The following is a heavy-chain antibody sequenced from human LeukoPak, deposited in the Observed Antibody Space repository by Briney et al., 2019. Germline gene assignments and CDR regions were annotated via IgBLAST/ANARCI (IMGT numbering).Heavy chain of an antibody. D-gene: IGHD3-22*01. J-gene: IGHJ1*01. V-gene: IGHV4-59*08. CDR2: IYYSGST. CDR3: ARVVQSTDSSGFYLPEYFQH. Sequence: SETLSLTCTVSGGSISSYYWSWIRQPPGKGLEWIGYIYYSGSTYYNPSLKSRVTISVDTSKNQFSLKLRSVTAADTAVYYCARVVQSTDSSGFYLPEYFQHWGQGTLVTVSS. CDR1: GGSISSYY.